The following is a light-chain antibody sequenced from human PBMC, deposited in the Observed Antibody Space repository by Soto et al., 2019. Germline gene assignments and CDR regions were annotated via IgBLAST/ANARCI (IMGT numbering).Light chain of an antibody. CDR2: GAS. V-gene: IGKV3-20*01. J-gene: IGKJ1*01. Sequence: IVLTQSPGTLSLSPGERATLSCRAGQFVGTYLAWYQQKSGQSPRLLIYGASSRTTGIPDRCSGSGAGTDFTITIRRVEPEDFAVYYCQHYGSSLTFGQGTKVEIK. CDR1: QFVGTY. CDR3: QHYGSSLT.